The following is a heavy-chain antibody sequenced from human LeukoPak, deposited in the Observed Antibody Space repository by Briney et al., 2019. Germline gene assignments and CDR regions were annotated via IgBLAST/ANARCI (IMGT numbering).Heavy chain of an antibody. V-gene: IGHV1-69*01. D-gene: IGHD1-1*01. J-gene: IGHJ4*02. Sequence: SVKVSCKSSGGTFSSYAIIWVRQAPGQGLEWMGGVIPIFGTANYAQKFQGRVTITADESTSTAYMELSSLRSEDTAVYYCARVRTVQLDAGPPELDGPYFDYWGQGTLVTVSS. CDR3: ARVRTVQLDAGPPELDGPYFDY. CDR1: GGTFSSYA. CDR2: VIPIFGTA.